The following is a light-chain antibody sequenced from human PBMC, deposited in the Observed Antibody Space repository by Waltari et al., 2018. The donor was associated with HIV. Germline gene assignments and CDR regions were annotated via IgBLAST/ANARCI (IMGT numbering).Light chain of an antibody. J-gene: IGLJ3*02. CDR1: TPNIETEA. CDR3: VSYDSRLDERL. V-gene: IGLV1-47*01. CDR2: RNY. Sequence: QSVLTQPPSVSGTPGQTVTISCSGSTPNIETEALYWYQQLPGTAPKLLIYRNYKRPSGVSDRFSCSKSGASASLVISGLRSEDEAHYYCVSYDSRLDERLFGGGTKLTVL.